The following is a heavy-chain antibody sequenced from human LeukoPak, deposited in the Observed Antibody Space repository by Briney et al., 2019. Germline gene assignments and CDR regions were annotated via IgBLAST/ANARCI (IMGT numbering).Heavy chain of an antibody. CDR3: AREVGYSSSYYGRFDP. D-gene: IGHD2-2*01. J-gene: IGHJ5*02. Sequence: ASVKVSCKASGYTFTGYYMHWVRQAPGQGLEWMGRVNPNNGVPNYAQKFQGRVTMTRDTAISTFYMELNSLRSDDTAAYFCAREVGYSSSYYGRFDPWGQGTLVIVSS. CDR1: GYTFTGYY. CDR2: VNPNNGVP. V-gene: IGHV1-2*06.